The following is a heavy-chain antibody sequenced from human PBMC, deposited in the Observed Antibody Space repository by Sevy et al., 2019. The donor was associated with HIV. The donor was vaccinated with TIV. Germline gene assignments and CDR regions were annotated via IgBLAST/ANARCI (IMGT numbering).Heavy chain of an antibody. CDR1: GGSISSYY. V-gene: IGHV4-59*01. CDR3: ARADYYDSKRGFDY. Sequence: SETLSLTCTVSGGSISSYYWSWIRQPPGKGLEWIGYIYYSGGTNYNPSLKSRVTISVDTSKNQFSLKLSSVTAADTAVYYCARADYYDSKRGFDYWGQGTLVTVSS. D-gene: IGHD3-22*01. CDR2: IYYSGGT. J-gene: IGHJ4*02.